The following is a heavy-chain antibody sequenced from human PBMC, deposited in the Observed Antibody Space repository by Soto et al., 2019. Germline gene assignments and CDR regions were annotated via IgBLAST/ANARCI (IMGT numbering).Heavy chain of an antibody. CDR1: GGSISPHY. CDR2: IYYSGST. Sequence: QVQLQESGPGLVKPSETLSLTCSVSGGSISPHYWSWIRQPPGKGLEWIGYIYYSGSTNYNPSFQSRVIMSVDTSKNQFSLQLNSVTAADTAVYYCARGQLWFTNYYGLDVWGQGTTVAVSS. J-gene: IGHJ6*02. V-gene: IGHV4-59*11. CDR3: ARGQLWFTNYYGLDV. D-gene: IGHD5-18*01.